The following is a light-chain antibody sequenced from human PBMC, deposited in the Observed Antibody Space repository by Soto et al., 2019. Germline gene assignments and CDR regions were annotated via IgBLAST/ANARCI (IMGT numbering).Light chain of an antibody. J-gene: IGLJ2*01. CDR3: SSYTTSSTHVV. Sequence: QSALTQAASVSGSPGQSITISCTGTSSDVGSYNYVSWYQQYPGKAPKLMIYDVSNRPSGVSYRFSGSKSGNTASLTISGLQAEDVADYYCSSYTTSSTHVVFGGGTKLTVL. V-gene: IGLV2-14*01. CDR2: DVS. CDR1: SSDVGSYNY.